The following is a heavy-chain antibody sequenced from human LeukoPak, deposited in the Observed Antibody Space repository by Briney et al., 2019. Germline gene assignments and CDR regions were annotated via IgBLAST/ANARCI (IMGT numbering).Heavy chain of an antibody. Sequence: GGSLRLSCAVSGFSFSAYWMTWVRQAPGTGLEWVANINPAGTETYYVDPVKGRFTISRDNAENLLYLQMNSLRAEDTAVYYCARFGYVAAVDLWGQGTLVTVSS. CDR1: GFSFSAYW. CDR3: ARFGYVAAVDL. CDR2: INPAGTET. J-gene: IGHJ4*02. D-gene: IGHD2-15*01. V-gene: IGHV3-7*01.